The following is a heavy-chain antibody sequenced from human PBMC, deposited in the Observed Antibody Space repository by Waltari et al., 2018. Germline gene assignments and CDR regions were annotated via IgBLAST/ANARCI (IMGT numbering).Heavy chain of an antibody. CDR2: INSDGSST. CDR3: ARVATKTYSSPVPGRPYYYGMDV. CDR1: GFTFSRYW. Sequence: EEQLVESGGGLAQPGESLRLSCAASGFTFSRYWTDWVRQATGKGLVWVSRINSDGSSTTYADSVKGRFTISRDNGKNTLYVQMNRLRAEDTAVYYCARVATKTYSSPVPGRPYYYGMDVWGQGTTVTVSS. J-gene: IGHJ6*02. V-gene: IGHV3-74*01. D-gene: IGHD3-22*01.